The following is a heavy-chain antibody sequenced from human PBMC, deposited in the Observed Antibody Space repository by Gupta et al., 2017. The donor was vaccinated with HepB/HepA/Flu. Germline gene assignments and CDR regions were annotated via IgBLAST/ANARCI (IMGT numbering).Heavy chain of an antibody. D-gene: IGHD3-3*01. Sequence: GLEWVSLIYGGGSTYYPDSVKGRFTISRDNSKNTLYLQMNSLRAEDTAVYYCARDLSGYYTWSDVWGQGTTVTVSS. CDR2: IYGGGST. CDR3: ARDLSGYYTWSDV. V-gene: IGHV3-66*01. J-gene: IGHJ6*02.